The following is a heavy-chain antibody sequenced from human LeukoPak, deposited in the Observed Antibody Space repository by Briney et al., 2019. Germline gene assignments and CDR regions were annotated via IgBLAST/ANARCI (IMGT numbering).Heavy chain of an antibody. J-gene: IGHJ5*02. V-gene: IGHV1-3*01. Sequence: ASVKVSCKASGYTFMNYAMHWVRQAPGQRLEWMGWINAGNGNTKYSQRFQGRVTITRDTSASTAYMEVSSLRSEDTAVYYCARGSDSGFDPWGQGTLVTVSS. D-gene: IGHD1-1*01. CDR2: INAGNGNT. CDR1: GYTFMNYA. CDR3: ARGSDSGFDP.